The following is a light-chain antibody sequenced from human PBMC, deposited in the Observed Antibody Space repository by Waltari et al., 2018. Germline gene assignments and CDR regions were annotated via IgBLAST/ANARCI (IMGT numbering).Light chain of an antibody. CDR3: SSYTISSTLV. V-gene: IGLV2-14*01. Sequence: QSALTQPAFVSGSPGQSITISCTGTSSDVGGYNYVSWYPQHPGKAPKLIIYEVKNRPSGISNRFSGSKSGTTASLTISGLQAEDEADYYCSSYTISSTLVFGTGTKVTVV. J-gene: IGLJ1*01. CDR1: SSDVGGYNY. CDR2: EVK.